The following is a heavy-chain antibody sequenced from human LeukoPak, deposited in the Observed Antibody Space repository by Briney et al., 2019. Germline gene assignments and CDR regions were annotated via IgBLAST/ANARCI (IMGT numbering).Heavy chain of an antibody. D-gene: IGHD3-9*01. CDR2: IYYSGST. V-gene: IGHV4-59*11. CDR3: ARVNPFDSTGFYFDS. Sequence: SETLSLTCTVSGGSISSHYWSWIRQPPGKGLEWIGYIYYSGSTNYNPSPKSRVTISVDTSKNQFSLKLSSVTAADTAVYYCARVNPFDSTGFYFDSWGQGTLVTVSS. J-gene: IGHJ4*02. CDR1: GGSISSHY.